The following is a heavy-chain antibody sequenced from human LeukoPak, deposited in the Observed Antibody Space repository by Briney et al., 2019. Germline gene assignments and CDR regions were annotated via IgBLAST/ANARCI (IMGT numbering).Heavy chain of an antibody. CDR3: ARGGSSWPFDY. CDR2: IIPILGIA. CDR1: GGTFSSYA. Sequence: TVKVSCKASGGTFSSYAISWVRQAPGQGLEWMGRIIPILGIANYAQKFQGRVTITADKSTSTAYMELSSLRSDDTAVYYCARGGSSWPFDYWGQGTLVTVSS. D-gene: IGHD6-13*01. V-gene: IGHV1-69*04. J-gene: IGHJ4*02.